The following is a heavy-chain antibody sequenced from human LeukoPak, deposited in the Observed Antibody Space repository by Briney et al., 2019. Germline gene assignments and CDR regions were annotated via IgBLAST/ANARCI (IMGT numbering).Heavy chain of an antibody. Sequence: SETLSLTCTVSGDSIDRYYWNWIRQPAGKGLEWIGRIYTSGSTNYNPSLKSRVTMSVDTSKNQFSLKLISVTAADTAVYYCASGQGDYDILTGYYSQFDYWDQGTLVTVSS. CDR1: GDSIDRYY. V-gene: IGHV4-4*07. J-gene: IGHJ4*02. CDR3: ASGQGDYDILTGYYSQFDY. D-gene: IGHD3-9*01. CDR2: IYTSGST.